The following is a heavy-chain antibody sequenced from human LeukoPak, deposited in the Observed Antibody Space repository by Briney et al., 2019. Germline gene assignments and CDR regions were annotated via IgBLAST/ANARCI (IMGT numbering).Heavy chain of an antibody. CDR3: ARDAHLGTGSWRWFDP. CDR1: GFTFSSYD. V-gene: IGHV3-30-3*01. J-gene: IGHJ5*02. Sequence: SGGSLRLSCAASGFTFSSYDMHWVRQAPGKGLEWVAVISYGGSNKYYADSVKGRFTISRDNSKTKLYLQMNSLRAEDTAVYYCARDAHLGTGSWRWFDPWGQGTLVTVSS. CDR2: ISYGGSNK. D-gene: IGHD6-13*01.